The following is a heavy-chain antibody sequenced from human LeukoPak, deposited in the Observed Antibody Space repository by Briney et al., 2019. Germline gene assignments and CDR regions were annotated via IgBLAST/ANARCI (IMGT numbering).Heavy chain of an antibody. CDR2: IYYSGST. D-gene: IGHD6-13*01. V-gene: IGHV4-59*01. Sequence: PSETLSLTCTVSGGSISSYYWSWIRQPTGKGLEWIGYIYYSGSTHYTPSLKSRVTISVDTSKNQFSLKLSSVTAADTAVYYCARAPSSSWYNPDAFDIWGQGTMVTVSS. CDR1: GGSISSYY. CDR3: ARAPSSSWYNPDAFDI. J-gene: IGHJ3*02.